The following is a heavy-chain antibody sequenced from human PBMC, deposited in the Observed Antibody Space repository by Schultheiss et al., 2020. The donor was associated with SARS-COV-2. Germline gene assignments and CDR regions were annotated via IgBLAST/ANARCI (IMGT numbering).Heavy chain of an antibody. D-gene: IGHD4-23*01. J-gene: IGHJ4*02. V-gene: IGHV1-69*13. CDR2: IIPIFGTA. CDR3: ARDDYGGTIYFDY. Sequence: SVKVSCKASGGTFSSYAISWVRQAPGQGLEWMGGIIPIFGTANYAQKFQGRVTITADESTSTAYMELRSLRSDDTAVYYCARDDYGGTIYFDYWGQGTLVTVSS. CDR1: GGTFSSYA.